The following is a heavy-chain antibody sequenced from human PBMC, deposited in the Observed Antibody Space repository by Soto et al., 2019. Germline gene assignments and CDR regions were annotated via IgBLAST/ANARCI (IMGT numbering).Heavy chain of an antibody. Sequence: EVQLLESGGGLVQPGGSLRLSCAASGFTFSSYAMSWVRQAPGKGLEWVSAISGSGGSTYYADSVKGRFTISRDNSKNTLYLQMNSLRAEDTAVYYGAKRTKWLRSSDDYWGQGTLVTVSS. CDR1: GFTFSSYA. J-gene: IGHJ4*02. D-gene: IGHD5-12*01. CDR2: ISGSGGST. CDR3: AKRTKWLRSSDDY. V-gene: IGHV3-23*01.